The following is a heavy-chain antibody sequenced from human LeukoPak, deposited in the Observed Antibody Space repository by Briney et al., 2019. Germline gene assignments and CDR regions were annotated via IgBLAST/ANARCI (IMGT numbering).Heavy chain of an antibody. D-gene: IGHD5-18*01. Sequence: SETLSLTCTVSSDSISNYYWSWIRQPAGKGLEWIGRLYTSESTNYKPSLKSRVTMSVDTSKNQFSLKLSSVTAADTAVYYCARDRRDTGNYYYYMDVWGKGTTVTVSS. CDR1: SDSISNYY. J-gene: IGHJ6*03. V-gene: IGHV4-4*07. CDR3: ARDRRDTGNYYYYMDV. CDR2: LYTSEST.